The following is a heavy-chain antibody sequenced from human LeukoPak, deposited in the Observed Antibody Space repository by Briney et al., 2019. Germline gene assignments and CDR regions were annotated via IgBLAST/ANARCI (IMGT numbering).Heavy chain of an antibody. Sequence: GGSLRLACAAYGFTFSSYSMNWVRQAPGKGLEWVSSISSSSSYIYYADSVKGRFTISRDNAKNSLYLQMNSLRAEDTAVYYCAREAKRVTTVDYWGQGTLVTVSS. CDR3: AREAKRVTTVDY. D-gene: IGHD4-17*01. CDR2: ISSSSSYI. J-gene: IGHJ4*02. V-gene: IGHV3-21*01. CDR1: GFTFSSYS.